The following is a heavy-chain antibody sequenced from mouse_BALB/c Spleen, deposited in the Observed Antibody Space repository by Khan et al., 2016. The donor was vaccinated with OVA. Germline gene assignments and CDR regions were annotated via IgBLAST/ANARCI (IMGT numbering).Heavy chain of an antibody. CDR1: GFTFSTYA. Sequence: EVELVESGGGLVKPGGSLELSCAVSGFTFSTYAMSWVRQTPEKRLEWVATISSDGDYTYYPDNVTGRFPISRDNAKNTLYLQMSSLRSEDTAMYYGARSPYGNFAYWGQGTLVTVSA. V-gene: IGHV5-9-3*01. CDR2: ISSDGDYT. D-gene: IGHD2-1*01. J-gene: IGHJ3*01. CDR3: ARSPYGNFAY.